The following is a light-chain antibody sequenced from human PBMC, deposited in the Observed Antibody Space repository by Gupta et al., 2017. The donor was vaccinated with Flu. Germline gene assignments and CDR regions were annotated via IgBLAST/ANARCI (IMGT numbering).Light chain of an antibody. J-gene: IGLJ2*01. CDR1: SGSIDTNY. CDR3: HSYDSNHVL. V-gene: IGLV6-57*02. CDR2: EDN. Sequence: NFMLTQLHSVSESPGKTVTISCTCSSGSIDTNYVQWYQQRPGSAPITVIYEDNVRPSGVPDRFSGSIDTSSNSASLTISGLKTEDEAEYFFHSYDSNHVLFGGGTRLTVL.